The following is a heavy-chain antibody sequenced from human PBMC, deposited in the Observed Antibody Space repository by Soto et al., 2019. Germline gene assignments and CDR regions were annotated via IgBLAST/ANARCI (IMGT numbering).Heavy chain of an antibody. V-gene: IGHV4-34*01. J-gene: IGHJ6*03. Sequence: ETLSLTCAVTGGCCCGYDGSWTRQPPGQGLQWIGEIYHSGSTNYNPSLKSRVTISVDTSNNQFSLKLSSVTAADTAVYYCARDDMDVWGKGSTVT. CDR1: GGCCCGYD. CDR2: IYHSGST. CDR3: ARDDMDV.